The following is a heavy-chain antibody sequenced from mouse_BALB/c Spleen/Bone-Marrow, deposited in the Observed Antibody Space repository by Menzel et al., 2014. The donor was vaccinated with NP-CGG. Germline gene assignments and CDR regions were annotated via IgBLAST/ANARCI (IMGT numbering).Heavy chain of an antibody. V-gene: IGHV5-6*01. D-gene: IGHD3-2*02. CDR2: ISSGGSST. CDR3: TRRPLQANSYFDC. Sequence: EVQLVESGGDLVKPGGSLKLSCVASGFTFSSYGMSWVRQTPDKRLEWVATISSGGSSTYYPASVKGRFTISRDNAKSTLYLQMSSLNSEDTAMYYCTRRPLQANSYFDCWGQGTTPTVSS. CDR1: GFTFSSYG. J-gene: IGHJ2*01.